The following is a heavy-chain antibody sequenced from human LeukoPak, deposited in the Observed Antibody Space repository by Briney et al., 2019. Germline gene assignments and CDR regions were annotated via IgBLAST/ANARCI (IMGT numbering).Heavy chain of an antibody. J-gene: IGHJ4*02. Sequence: PGGSLRLSCAASGFTFRTYAMSWVRQTPGKDPEWGSEISGSGGSTYYAESVKGRFTMSRDNSKNILYLQLNSLSPEDTAVYFCAKTSRGGIGQCLDYWGKGTLVTVSS. CDR3: AKTSRGGIGQCLDY. CDR1: GFTFRTYA. D-gene: IGHD3-10*01. V-gene: IGHV3-23*01. CDR2: ISGSGGST.